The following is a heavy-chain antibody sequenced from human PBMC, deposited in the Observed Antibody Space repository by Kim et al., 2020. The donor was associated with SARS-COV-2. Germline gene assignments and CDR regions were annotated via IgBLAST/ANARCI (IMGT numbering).Heavy chain of an antibody. Sequence: ASVKVSCKGSGYSFTIYSINWVRQAPGQGLEWMGWINTNTGNPTYAQGFTGRFVFSLDISVSTAYLQISSLKADYTALYYCVRSYCSVDSCDLGDYWGQGTLVSVSS. CDR2: INTNTGNP. D-gene: IGHD2-15*01. J-gene: IGHJ4*02. V-gene: IGHV7-4-1*02. CDR1: GYSFTIYS. CDR3: VRSYCSVDSCDLGDY.